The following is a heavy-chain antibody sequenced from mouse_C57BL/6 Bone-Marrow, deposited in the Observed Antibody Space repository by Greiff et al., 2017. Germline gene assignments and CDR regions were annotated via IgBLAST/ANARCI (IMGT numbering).Heavy chain of an antibody. CDR2: ILPGSGST. J-gene: IGHJ4*01. CDR1: GYTFTGYW. D-gene: IGHD1-1*01. Sequence: VQLQQSGAELMKPGASVKLSCKATGYTFTGYWIEWVKQRPGHGLEWIGEILPGSGSTNYNEKFKGKATFTADTSSNTAYMQLSSLTTEDSAIYYCARRGHYYGSSDYAMDYWGQGTSVTVSS. CDR3: ARRGHYYGSSDYAMDY. V-gene: IGHV1-9*01.